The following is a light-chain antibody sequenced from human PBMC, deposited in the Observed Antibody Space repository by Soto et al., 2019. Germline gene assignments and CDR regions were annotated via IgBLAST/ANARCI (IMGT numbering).Light chain of an antibody. CDR2: DTS. CDR1: TGAVTSGHY. CDR3: LLVYSDTVV. V-gene: IGLV7-46*01. J-gene: IGLJ2*01. Sequence: QAVVTQEPSLTVSPGGTVTLTCGSSTGAVTSGHYPYWFQQKPGQAPKTLIYDTSIKHSWTPARFSGSLLGGKAALALSGAQPEDEAEYYCLLVYSDTVVIGGGTKLTVL.